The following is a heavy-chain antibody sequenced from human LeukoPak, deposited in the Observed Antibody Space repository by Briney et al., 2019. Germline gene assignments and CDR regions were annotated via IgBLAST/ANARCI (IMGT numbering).Heavy chain of an antibody. CDR1: GFTFSSYW. J-gene: IGHJ3*02. V-gene: IGHV3-74*01. CDR2: IYSDAT. CDR3: ARLQLDDAFDI. D-gene: IGHD2-2*01. Sequence: GGSLRLSCAASGFTFSSYWIHWVRQAPGKGLVWVSRIYSDATYYADSVKGRFTISRDNAKNTLYLQMNSLRAEDTAVYYCARLQLDDAFDIWGQGTMVTVSS.